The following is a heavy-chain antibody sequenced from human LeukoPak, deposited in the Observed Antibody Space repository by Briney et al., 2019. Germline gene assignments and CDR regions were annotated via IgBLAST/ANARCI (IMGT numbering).Heavy chain of an antibody. CDR2: ISSDSII. D-gene: IGHD3-10*01. CDR3: ARDLKAGGSGSYSFRQPPPKNP. Sequence: GGSLRLSCAASGFTFSSYSMNWVRQAPGKGLEWVSYISSDSIIYYADSVKGRFTISRDNAKNSLYLQMNSLRAEDTAVYYCARDLKAGGSGSYSFRQPPPKNPWGQGTLVTVSS. CDR1: GFTFSSYS. V-gene: IGHV3-48*01. J-gene: IGHJ5*02.